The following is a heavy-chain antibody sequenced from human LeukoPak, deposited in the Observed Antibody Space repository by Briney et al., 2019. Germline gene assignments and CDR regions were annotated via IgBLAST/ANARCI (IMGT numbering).Heavy chain of an antibody. D-gene: IGHD6-13*01. CDR3: AKDHYKIAAAARGGFDS. CDR1: GFTFNNFA. CDR2: IAGSGGSS. J-gene: IGHJ4*02. V-gene: IGHV3-23*01. Sequence: GGFLRLSCAGSGFTFNNFAMNWVRQAPGKGLEWVSSIAGSGGSSHYADSVKGRFTISRDNSKNTVYLEMTSLRAEGTAIYYCAKDHYKIAAAARGGFDSWGLGALVTVSS.